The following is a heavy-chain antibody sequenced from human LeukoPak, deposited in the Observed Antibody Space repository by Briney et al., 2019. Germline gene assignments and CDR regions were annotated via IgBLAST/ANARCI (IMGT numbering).Heavy chain of an antibody. J-gene: IGHJ4*02. CDR3: AKDLSYGFDY. D-gene: IGHD5-18*01. CDR1: GFTFSIYA. V-gene: IGHV3-23*01. CDR2: ISATDSKP. Sequence: GGSLRLSCAASGFTFSIYAMSWVRQAPGKGLEWVSAISATDSKPYYADSVKGRFTISRDNSKSTLYLQLNGLRGEDTAIYYCAKDLSYGFDYWGQGTLVTVSS.